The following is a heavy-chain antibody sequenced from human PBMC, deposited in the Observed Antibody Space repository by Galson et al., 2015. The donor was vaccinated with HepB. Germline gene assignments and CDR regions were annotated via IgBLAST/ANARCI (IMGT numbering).Heavy chain of an antibody. CDR3: ARDWIRDGASYYFDY. D-gene: IGHD5-24*01. CDR2: IYHSGDA. V-gene: IGHV4-4*02. Sequence: VRQSPGKRLEWIGQIYHSGDANYNPSFKSRVTMSVDTSKNQFSLKLTSVTAADTATYYCARDWIRDGASYYFDYWGQGTLVTVSS. J-gene: IGHJ4*02.